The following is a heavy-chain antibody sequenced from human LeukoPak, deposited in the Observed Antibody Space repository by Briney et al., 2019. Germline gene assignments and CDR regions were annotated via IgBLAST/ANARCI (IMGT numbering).Heavy chain of an antibody. J-gene: IGHJ1*01. Sequence: PGGSLRLSCAASRLPFSSYAMSWVRQAPGKGLEWVSAISESGTGTYYADSVKGRFTISRDNSKNTLYLQMNSLRAEDTAVYYCAKDKFQGYFQHWGQGTLVTVSS. CDR3: AKDKFQGYFQH. CDR1: RLPFSSYA. V-gene: IGHV3-23*01. CDR2: ISESGTGT.